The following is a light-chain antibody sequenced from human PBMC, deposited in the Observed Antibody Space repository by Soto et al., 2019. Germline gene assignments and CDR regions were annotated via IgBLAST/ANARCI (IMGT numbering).Light chain of an antibody. CDR2: GAS. CDR3: QEYNSRPPWT. CDR1: QSVRSSY. Sequence: ENGLKQSAGALSLSQGERATLSCRASQSVRSSYLAWYQQKPGQAPRLLIYGASSRATAIPDRFSGSGSGTEFTLTIDSLQSEDFAVYFCQEYNSRPPWTFGQGTKVAIK. V-gene: IGKV3-20*01. J-gene: IGKJ1*01.